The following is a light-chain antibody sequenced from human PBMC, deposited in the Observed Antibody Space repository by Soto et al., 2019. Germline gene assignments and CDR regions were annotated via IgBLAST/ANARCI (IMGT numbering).Light chain of an antibody. CDR2: GNN. CDR1: SSNLGSNT. V-gene: IGLV1-44*01. Sequence: QSALTQPPSASGTPGQRVTISCSGSSSNLGSNTVNWYQHLPGTAPKLLIYGNNQRPSGVPDRFSGSKSGTSASLAISGLQSEDEADYYCAAWDDSLNAYFVFGTGTQLTVL. CDR3: AAWDDSLNAYFV. J-gene: IGLJ1*01.